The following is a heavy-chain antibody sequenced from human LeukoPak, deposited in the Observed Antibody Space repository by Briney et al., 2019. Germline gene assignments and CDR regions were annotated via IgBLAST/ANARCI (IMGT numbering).Heavy chain of an antibody. CDR1: GSTFDSCG. V-gene: IGHV1-18*01. Sequence: ASGTLCCNCAGSTFDSCGFSWFRQAPGQGLEWMGWISPYNGNTNYAQRFQGRVTMTTDTSTSTAYMELRSLRFDDTAVYYCARDGGYFDYWGRGTLVTVSS. CDR3: ARDGGYFDY. J-gene: IGHJ4*02. CDR2: ISPYNGNT.